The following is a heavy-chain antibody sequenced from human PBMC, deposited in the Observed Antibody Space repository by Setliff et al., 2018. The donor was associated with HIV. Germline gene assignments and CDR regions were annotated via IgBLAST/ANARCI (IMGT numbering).Heavy chain of an antibody. CDR3: ARVGYGDISGLDY. Sequence: SETLSLTCTVSGGSISSHYWSWIRQPPGKGLEWIGSIYYSGSTDYNPSLKSRVTITIDVSKNQFSLKLRSLTAADTAVYYCARVGYGDISGLDYWGQGTLVTVSS. V-gene: IGHV4-59*11. CDR1: GGSISSHY. J-gene: IGHJ4*02. D-gene: IGHD4-17*01. CDR2: IYYSGST.